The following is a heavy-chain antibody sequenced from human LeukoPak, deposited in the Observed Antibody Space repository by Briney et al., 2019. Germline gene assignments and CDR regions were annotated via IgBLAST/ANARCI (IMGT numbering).Heavy chain of an antibody. CDR2: ISGDGNI. CDR1: GFTVSSNY. D-gene: IGHD3-10*01. V-gene: IGHV3-66*01. Sequence: PGGSLRLSCKASGFTVSSNYMSWVRQAPGKGLEWVSLISGDGNIYYADSVKGRFTFSRDKSKSTLYLQMNTLRAEDTAVYYCHLYGSGSYYYYYYTDVWGKGTTVTISS. CDR3: HLYGSGSYYYYYYTDV. J-gene: IGHJ6*03.